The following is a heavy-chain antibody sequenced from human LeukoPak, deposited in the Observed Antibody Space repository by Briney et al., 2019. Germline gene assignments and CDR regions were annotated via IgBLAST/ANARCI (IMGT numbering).Heavy chain of an antibody. V-gene: IGHV3-23*01. CDR2: SGSIT. D-gene: IGHD2-15*01. Sequence: RPGGSLRLSCAASGFTFSNAWMSWVRQAPGKGLEWVSGSGSITYYADSVKGRFTIFRDNSKNTLDLQMNSLRVDDTAVYYCAKSPGPREGVIAAIYYSGMDVWGQGTTVTVSS. CDR1: GFTFSNAW. J-gene: IGHJ6*02. CDR3: AKSPGPREGVIAAIYYSGMDV.